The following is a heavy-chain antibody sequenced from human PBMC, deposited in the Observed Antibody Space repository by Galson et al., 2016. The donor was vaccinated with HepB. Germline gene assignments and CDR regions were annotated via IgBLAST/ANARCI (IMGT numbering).Heavy chain of an antibody. CDR1: GYSFTSYW. Sequence: QSGAEVKKPGESLKISCKGSGYSFTSYWIGWVRQMPGKGLEWMGIIYPGDSDTRYSPSFQGQFTISADKSISTAYLQWSSLKASDTAMYYCARTGDYGGNSVDAFDIWGQGTMVTVSS. CDR2: IYPGDSDT. J-gene: IGHJ3*02. CDR3: ARTGDYGGNSVDAFDI. D-gene: IGHD4-23*01. V-gene: IGHV5-51*01.